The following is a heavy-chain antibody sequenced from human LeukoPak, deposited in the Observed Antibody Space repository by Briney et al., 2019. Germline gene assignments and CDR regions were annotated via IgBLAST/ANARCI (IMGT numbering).Heavy chain of an antibody. CDR1: GGSIRSGGRY. CDR2: IFYSGAT. D-gene: IGHD1-1*01. J-gene: IGHJ4*02. V-gene: IGHV4-31*03. CDR3: ARGGTDGDPGRLDS. Sequence: SETLSLTCTVSGGSIRSGGRYWTWIRQHPGKGLEWIGYIFYSGATYYSPSLRSRLSISLDTSKNQFSLNLTSVTAADTAVYVCARGGTDGDPGRLDSWGQGTRVTVSS.